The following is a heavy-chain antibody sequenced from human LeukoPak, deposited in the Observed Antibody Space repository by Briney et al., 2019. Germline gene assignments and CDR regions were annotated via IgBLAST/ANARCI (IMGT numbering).Heavy chain of an antibody. J-gene: IGHJ4*02. Sequence: GASVKVSCKASGYTFTSYAMHWVRQAPGQRLEWTGWINAGNGNTKYSQKFQGRVTITRDTSASTAYMELSSLRSEDTAVYYCARVRGIAAAPSFTYYFDYWGQGTLVTVSS. CDR2: INAGNGNT. V-gene: IGHV1-3*01. CDR1: GYTFTSYA. D-gene: IGHD6-13*01. CDR3: ARVRGIAAAPSFTYYFDY.